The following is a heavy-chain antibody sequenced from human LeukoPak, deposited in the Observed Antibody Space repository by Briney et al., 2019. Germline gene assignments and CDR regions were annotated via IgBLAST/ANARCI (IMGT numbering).Heavy chain of an antibody. CDR1: GFTFATAW. V-gene: IGHV3-74*01. Sequence: GGSLRLSCVASGFTFATAWMHWARETPGKGLFWVSHINGDGGAIHYADDVKRRFTISRDNAKDTVYLELNSLRVEDTAMYYCVRDLPRTSGPWGQGTLVTVSS. CDR2: INGDGGAI. CDR3: VRDLPRTSGP. D-gene: IGHD3-10*01. J-gene: IGHJ5*02.